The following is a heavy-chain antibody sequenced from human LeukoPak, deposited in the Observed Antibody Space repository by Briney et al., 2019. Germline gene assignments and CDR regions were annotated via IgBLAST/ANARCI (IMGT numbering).Heavy chain of an antibody. CDR2: INHSGST. J-gene: IGHJ5*02. CDR3: ARDHYDFWSGHLSFDP. D-gene: IGHD3-3*01. Sequence: SETLSLTCAVYGGSFSGYYWSWIRQPPGKGLEWIGEINHSGSTNYNPSLKSRVTMSVDTTKNQFSLKLSSVTAADTAVYYCARDHYDFWSGHLSFDPWGQGTLVTVSS. CDR1: GGSFSGYY. V-gene: IGHV4-34*01.